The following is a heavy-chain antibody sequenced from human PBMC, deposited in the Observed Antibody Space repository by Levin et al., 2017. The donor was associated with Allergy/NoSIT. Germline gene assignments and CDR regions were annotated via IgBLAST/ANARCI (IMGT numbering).Heavy chain of an antibody. D-gene: IGHD4-17*01. CDR1: GGSISSGGYS. J-gene: IGHJ5*02. Sequence: SETLSLTCAVSGGSISSGGYSWSWIRQPPGTGLEWIGYIYHSGSTYYNPSLKSRVTISVDRSKNQFSLKLSSVTAADTAVYYCARGNGDYVWDWFDPWGQGTLVTVSS. CDR3: ARGNGDYVWDWFDP. V-gene: IGHV4-30-2*01. CDR2: IYHSGST.